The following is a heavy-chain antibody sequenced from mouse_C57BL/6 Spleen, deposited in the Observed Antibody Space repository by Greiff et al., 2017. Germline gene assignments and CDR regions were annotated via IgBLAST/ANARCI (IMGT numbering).Heavy chain of an antibody. D-gene: IGHD1-1*01. CDR1: GFTFSSYA. J-gene: IGHJ4*01. V-gene: IGHV5-4*03. Sequence: EVMLVESGGGLVKPGGSLKLSCAASGFTFSSYAMSWVRQTPEKRLEWVATISDGGSYTYYPDNVKGRFTISRDNATNNLYLQMSHLKSEDTAMYYCARGYGSNYAMDYWGQGTSVTVSS. CDR2: ISDGGSYT. CDR3: ARGYGSNYAMDY.